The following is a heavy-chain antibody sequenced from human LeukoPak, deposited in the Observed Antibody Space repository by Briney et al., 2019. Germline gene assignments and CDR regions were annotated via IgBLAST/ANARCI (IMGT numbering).Heavy chain of an antibody. J-gene: IGHJ6*03. CDR3: ARLYTYMDV. CDR1: GFTVSSNS. Sequence: HTGGSLRLSCTVSGFTVSSNSMSWVRQAPGKGLEWVSFIYSGTIHYSDSVKGRFIISRDNAKKSLYLQMNSLRAEDTAFYYCARLYTYMDVWGKGTTVTVSS. CDR2: IYSGTI. V-gene: IGHV3-53*01.